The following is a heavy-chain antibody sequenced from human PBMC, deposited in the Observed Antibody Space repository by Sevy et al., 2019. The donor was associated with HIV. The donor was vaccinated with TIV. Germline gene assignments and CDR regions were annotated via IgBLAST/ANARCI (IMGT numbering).Heavy chain of an antibody. V-gene: IGHV3-15*01. CDR3: STDWGTGTTWGHGFDR. CDR2: IKNENDDRTT. J-gene: IGHJ3*01. D-gene: IGHD1-1*01. CDR1: GFPFSDAW. Sequence: GGSLRLSCAASGFPFSDAWMTWVRQAPGKGLEWVGLIKNENDDRTTDYAAPVKGRSTISRDDSKNTLYLQMSSLKIEDTAIYDFSTDWGTGTTWGHGFDRWGQGTMVTVSS.